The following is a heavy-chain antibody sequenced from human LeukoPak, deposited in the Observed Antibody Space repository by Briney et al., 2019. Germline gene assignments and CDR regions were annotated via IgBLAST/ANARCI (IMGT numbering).Heavy chain of an antibody. CDR2: ISYDGSNK. V-gene: IGHV3-30*18. CDR3: AKDSHYDSSGYYAD. D-gene: IGHD3-22*01. CDR1: GFTFSSYG. Sequence: PGGSLRLSCAAPGFTFSSYGMHWVRQAPGKGLEWVAVISYDGSNKYYADSVKGRFTISRDNSKNTLYLQMNSLRAEDTAVYYCAKDSHYDSSGYYADWGQGTLVTVSS. J-gene: IGHJ4*02.